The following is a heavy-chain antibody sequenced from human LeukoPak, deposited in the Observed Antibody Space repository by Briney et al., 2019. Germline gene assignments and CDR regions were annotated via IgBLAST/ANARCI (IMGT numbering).Heavy chain of an antibody. V-gene: IGHV3-53*01. Sequence: GGSLRLSCAASGFTVRSNYMSWVRQAPGKGLEWVSVIYSGGSTYHADSVKGRFTISRDNSKNTLYLQMNSLRAEDTAVYYCASAYSSSWDAYWGQGTLVTVSS. J-gene: IGHJ4*02. CDR1: GFTVRSNY. CDR3: ASAYSSSWDAY. CDR2: IYSGGST. D-gene: IGHD6-13*01.